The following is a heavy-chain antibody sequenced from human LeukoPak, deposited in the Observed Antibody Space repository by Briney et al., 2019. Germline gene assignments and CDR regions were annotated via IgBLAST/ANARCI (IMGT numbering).Heavy chain of an antibody. CDR1: GFTFSSYS. V-gene: IGHV3-48*04. J-gene: IGHJ4*02. Sequence: GGSLRLSCAASGFTFSSYSMNWVRQAPGKGLEWVSYISSSSSTIYYADSVKGRFPISRDNAKNSLSLHMNRLRAEDTAVYYCAREGGDTAMGYWGQGTLVTVSS. D-gene: IGHD5-18*01. CDR2: ISSSSSTI. CDR3: AREGGDTAMGY.